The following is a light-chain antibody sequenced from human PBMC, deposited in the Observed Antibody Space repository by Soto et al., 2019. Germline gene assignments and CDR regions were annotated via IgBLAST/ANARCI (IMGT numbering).Light chain of an antibody. V-gene: IGLV2-11*01. CDR1: SSDVGGYNF. Sequence: QSVLTQPRSVSGSPGQSVTISCTGSSSDVGGYNFVSWHQQHPGKAPKLMIYDVSKRPSGVPDRFSGSKSGNTASLTISGLHAEDEADYYCCSYAGSYTWVFGTGTKVTVL. CDR2: DVS. J-gene: IGLJ1*01. CDR3: CSYAGSYTWV.